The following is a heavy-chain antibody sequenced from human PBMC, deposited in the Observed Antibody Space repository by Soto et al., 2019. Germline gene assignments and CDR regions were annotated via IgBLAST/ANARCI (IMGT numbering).Heavy chain of an antibody. CDR1: GFTFSSYA. J-gene: IGHJ6*04. CDR2: ISYDGSNK. V-gene: IGHV3-30-3*01. Sequence: GGSLRLSCAASGFTFSSYAMHWVRQAPGKGLEWVAVISYDGSNKYYADSVKGRFTISRDNSKNTLYLQMNSLRAEDTAVYYCARDRYYYDSSGYYYYYYGMDGWGKGTTVTVSS. D-gene: IGHD3-22*01. CDR3: ARDRYYYDSSGYYYYYYGMDG.